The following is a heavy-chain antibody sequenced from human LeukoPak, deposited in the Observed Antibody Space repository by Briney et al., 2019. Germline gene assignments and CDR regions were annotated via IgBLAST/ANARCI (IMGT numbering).Heavy chain of an antibody. CDR3: ARGPPNWGFDY. Sequence: SVKVSCKASGDTFTNYDINWVQQATGQGLEWMGWMSPSSGHTGYAQKFQGRVTMTRSTSISTAYMELSSLRSEDTAVYYCARGPPNWGFDYWGQGTLVTVSS. CDR2: MSPSSGHT. V-gene: IGHV1-8*01. D-gene: IGHD7-27*01. J-gene: IGHJ4*02. CDR1: GDTFTNYD.